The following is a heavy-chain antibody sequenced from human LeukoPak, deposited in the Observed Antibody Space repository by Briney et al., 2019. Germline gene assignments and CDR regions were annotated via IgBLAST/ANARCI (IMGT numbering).Heavy chain of an antibody. Sequence: GGSLRLSCAASGFTFSSYSMNWVRQAPGKGLEWVSSISSSSSYIYYADSVKGRFTISRDNAKNSLYLQMNSPRSEDTALYYCARARRYLSGRRCCRFDPWGQGNLVTASS. V-gene: IGHV3-21*01. J-gene: IGHJ5*02. D-gene: IGHD2-15*01. CDR2: ISSSSSYI. CDR3: ARARRYLSGRRCCRFDP. CDR1: GFTFSSYS.